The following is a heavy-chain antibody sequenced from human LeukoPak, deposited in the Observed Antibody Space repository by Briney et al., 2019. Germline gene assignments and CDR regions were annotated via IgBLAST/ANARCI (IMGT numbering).Heavy chain of an antibody. CDR2: ISAYNGNT. Sequence: SSVKVSCKASGYTFTSYGISWVRQAPAQGLEWMGWISAYNGNTNYAQKLQGRVTMTTDTSTSTAYMELRSLRSDDTAVYYCARRVAASDYYYYYYMDVWGKGTTVTVSS. CDR1: GYTFTSYG. CDR3: ARRVAASDYYYYYYMDV. V-gene: IGHV1-18*01. D-gene: IGHD2-15*01. J-gene: IGHJ6*03.